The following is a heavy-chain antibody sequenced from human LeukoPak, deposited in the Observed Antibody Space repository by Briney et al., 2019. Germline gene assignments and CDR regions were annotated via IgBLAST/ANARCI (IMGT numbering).Heavy chain of an antibody. V-gene: IGHV4-31*03. D-gene: IGHD3-22*01. Sequence: SDTLSLTCTVSCGSIRSGGYYWSWIRQHPGKGLEWIGYIYYSGSTYYHPSLKSRVTISVDTSKNQFSLKLSSVTAADTAVYYCASNYDSSGYCFDYWGQGTLVTVSS. CDR2: IYYSGST. CDR3: ASNYDSSGYCFDY. CDR1: CGSIRSGGYY. J-gene: IGHJ4*02.